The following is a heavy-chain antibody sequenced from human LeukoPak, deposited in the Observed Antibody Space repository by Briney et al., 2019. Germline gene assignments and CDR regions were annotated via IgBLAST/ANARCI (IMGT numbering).Heavy chain of an antibody. J-gene: IGHJ5*02. D-gene: IGHD2/OR15-2a*01. V-gene: IGHV3-48*01. Sequence: GGSLRLSCAASGFTFSSYSMNWVRQAPGKGLEWVSYISSSSSTIYYADSVKGRFTISRDNAKNSLYLQMNSLRAEDTAVYYCARAAGGNHPWSQGTLVTVSS. CDR1: GFTFSSYS. CDR2: ISSSSSTI. CDR3: ARAAGGNHP.